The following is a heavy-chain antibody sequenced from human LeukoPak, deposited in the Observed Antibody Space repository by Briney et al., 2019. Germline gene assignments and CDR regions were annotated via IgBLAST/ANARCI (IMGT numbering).Heavy chain of an antibody. CDR3: ARGRGSRPDY. Sequence: ASVKVSCKASGYTFTSYDINWVRQATGPGLEWMGWKDPNSGNTGYAQKFQGTVTMTRSTSISTAYMELSSLRSEDTAVYYCARGRGSRPDYWGQGTLVTVSS. CDR1: GYTFTSYD. V-gene: IGHV1-8*01. CDR2: KDPNSGNT. J-gene: IGHJ4*02.